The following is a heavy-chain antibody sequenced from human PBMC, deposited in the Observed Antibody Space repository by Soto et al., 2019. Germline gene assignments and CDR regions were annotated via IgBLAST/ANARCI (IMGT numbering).Heavy chain of an antibody. J-gene: IGHJ5*01. CDR2: IYYSGST. Sequence: SETLSLTCTVSGGSIRSGGYYWSWVRQSPRRGLEWIGNIYYSGSTYYNPSLKSRPTISVDTSKNQFSLTLSAVTAADTAMYYCSTRAYDANGYYRFDPWGQGTLVTVSS. CDR1: GGSIRSGGYY. D-gene: IGHD3-22*01. CDR3: STRAYDANGYYRFDP. V-gene: IGHV4-31*03.